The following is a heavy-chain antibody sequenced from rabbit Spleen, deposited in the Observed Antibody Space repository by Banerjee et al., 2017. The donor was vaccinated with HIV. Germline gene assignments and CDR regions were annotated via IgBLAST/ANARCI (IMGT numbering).Heavy chain of an antibody. CDR3: ARDGAGGSYFAL. CDR2: IYAGSGGAT. V-gene: IGHV1S45*01. J-gene: IGHJ4*01. CDR1: GFTLSSSYW. Sequence: QEQLEESGGDLVKPEGSLKLSCKASGFTLSSSYWMCWVRQAPGKGLEWIACIYAGSGGATHYASWAKGRFTISRENAQNTVFLQMTSLTAADTATYFCARDGAGGSYFALWGPGTLVTVS. D-gene: IGHD8-1*01.